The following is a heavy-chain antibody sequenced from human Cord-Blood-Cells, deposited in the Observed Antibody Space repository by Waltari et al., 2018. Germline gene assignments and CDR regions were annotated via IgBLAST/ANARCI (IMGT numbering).Heavy chain of an antibody. CDR2: IKQDGSEK. J-gene: IGHJ2*01. V-gene: IGHV3-7*01. CDR3: AKYRGYSYGYWYFDL. Sequence: EWVTNIKQDGSEKYYVDSVKGRFTISRDNAKNSLYLQMNSLRAEDMAVYYCAKYRGYSYGYWYFDLWGRGTLVTVSS. D-gene: IGHD5-18*01.